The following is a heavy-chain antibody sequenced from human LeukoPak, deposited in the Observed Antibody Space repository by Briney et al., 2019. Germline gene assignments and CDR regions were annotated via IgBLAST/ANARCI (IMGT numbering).Heavy chain of an antibody. CDR2: INPNSGGT. J-gene: IGHJ4*02. D-gene: IGHD6-13*01. CDR3: AREALAAAGFFDY. Sequence: VASVKVSCKASGYTFTGYYMHWVRQAPGQGLEWMGWINPNSGGTNYAQKFQGRVTMTRDTSISTAYMELSRLKSDDTAVYYCAREALAAAGFFDYWGQGTLVTVSS. V-gene: IGHV1-2*02. CDR1: GYTFTGYY.